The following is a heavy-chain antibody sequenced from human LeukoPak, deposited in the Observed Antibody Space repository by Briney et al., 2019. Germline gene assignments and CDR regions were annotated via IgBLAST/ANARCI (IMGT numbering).Heavy chain of an antibody. J-gene: IGHJ6*02. Sequence: SETLSLTCTVSGGSVNSRSFYWGWIRQPPGKGLEWIGSISDSGDTYYNPSLESRVVISVDTSKNQFSLKLTSVTAADTAVYSCARHKGLGVSFYYGMDVWGQGTTVTVSS. D-gene: IGHD3-16*01. CDR1: GGSVNSRSFY. V-gene: IGHV4-39*01. CDR3: ARHKGLGVSFYYGMDV. CDR2: ISDSGDT.